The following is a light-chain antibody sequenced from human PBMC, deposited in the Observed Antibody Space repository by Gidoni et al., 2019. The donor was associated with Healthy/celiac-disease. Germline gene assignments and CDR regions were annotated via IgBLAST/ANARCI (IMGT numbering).Light chain of an antibody. CDR3: QSYDSSTHVV. J-gene: IGLJ2*01. CDR2: EDN. V-gene: IGLV6-57*01. Sequence: NFMLTQPHSGSESPGKTVTISCTRSSGSIASNYVQWYQQRPGSSPTTVIYEDNQRPSGVPDRFSGSIDSSSNSASLTISGLKTEDEADYYCQSYDSSTHVVFGGGTKLTVL. CDR1: SGSIASNY.